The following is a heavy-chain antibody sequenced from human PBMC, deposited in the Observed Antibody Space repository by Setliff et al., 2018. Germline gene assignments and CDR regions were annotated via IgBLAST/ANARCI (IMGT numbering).Heavy chain of an antibody. D-gene: IGHD2-21*01. CDR3: ARVSIAAPSYYGMDV. CDR2: IHSSGRT. J-gene: IGHJ6*02. CDR1: GDPINRNIYY. V-gene: IGHV4-61*09. Sequence: SETLSLTCSVSGDPINRNIYYWSWVRQPAGKGLEWVGHIHSSGRTNYNPSLKSRVTISIDKSNNLFSLELTSVTAADSAGYYCARVSIAAPSYYGMDVWGRGTTVTVSS.